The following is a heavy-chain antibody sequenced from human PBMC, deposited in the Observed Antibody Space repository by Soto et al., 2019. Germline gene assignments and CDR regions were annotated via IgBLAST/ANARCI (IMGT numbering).Heavy chain of an antibody. CDR3: ARDKAVAGSFAPWFDP. CDR1: GYTFTSYG. Sequence: QVQLVQSGAEVKKPGASVKVSCKASGYTFTSYGISLVLQAPGQGLEWMGWISAYNGNTNYAQKLQGRVTMTTDTSTSTAYMELRSLRSDDTAGYSCARDKAVAGSFAPWFDPWGQGTLVTVSS. D-gene: IGHD6-19*01. CDR2: ISAYNGNT. J-gene: IGHJ5*02. V-gene: IGHV1-18*01.